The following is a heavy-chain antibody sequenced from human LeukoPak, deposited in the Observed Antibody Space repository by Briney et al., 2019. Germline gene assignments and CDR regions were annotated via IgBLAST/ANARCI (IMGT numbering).Heavy chain of an antibody. CDR1: GFTFSSYA. J-gene: IGHJ4*02. CDR2: ISGSGGST. V-gene: IGHV3-23*01. CDR3: ARPQPLAYCGGDCSFDY. Sequence: AGGSLRLSCAASGFTFSSYAMSWVRQAPGKGLEWVSAISGSGGSTYYADSVKGRFTISRDNSKNTLYLQMNSLRAEDTAVYYCARPQPLAYCGGDCSFDYWGQGTLVTVSS. D-gene: IGHD2-21*02.